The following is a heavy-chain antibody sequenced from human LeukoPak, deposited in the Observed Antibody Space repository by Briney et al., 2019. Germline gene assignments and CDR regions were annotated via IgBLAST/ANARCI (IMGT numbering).Heavy chain of an antibody. Sequence: GGSLRLSCAASGFTFSSYSMNWVRQAPGKGLEWVANIKPDGSGKYYVDSVEGRFTISRDNAKNSLYLQMNSPRGDDTAVYYCARITILNLSWFDPWGQGTLVTVSS. J-gene: IGHJ5*02. V-gene: IGHV3-7*03. CDR2: IKPDGSGK. CDR3: ARITILNLSWFDP. D-gene: IGHD2-2*01. CDR1: GFTFSSYS.